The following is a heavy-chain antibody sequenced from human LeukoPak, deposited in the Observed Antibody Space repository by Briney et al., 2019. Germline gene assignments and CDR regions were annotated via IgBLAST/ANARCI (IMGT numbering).Heavy chain of an antibody. V-gene: IGHV3-23*01. CDR2: ISGSGGST. D-gene: IGHD3-22*01. J-gene: IGHJ4*02. CDR3: AKSIDYYYDSSGYYFSAEYYFDY. CDR1: GFTFSSYA. Sequence: GGSLRLSCAASGFTFSSYAMSWVRQAPGKGLEWVSAISGSGGSTYYADSVKGRFTISRDNSKNMLYLQMNSLRAEDTAVYYCAKSIDYYYDSSGYYFSAEYYFDYWGQGTLVTVSS.